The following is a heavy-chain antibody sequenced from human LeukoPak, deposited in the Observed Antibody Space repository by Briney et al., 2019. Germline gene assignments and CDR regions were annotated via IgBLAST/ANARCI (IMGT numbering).Heavy chain of an antibody. J-gene: IGHJ4*02. CDR2: IWYDGSNK. V-gene: IGHV3-33*01. CDR1: GFTFSSYG. Sequence: GGSLRLSCAASGFTFSSYGMHWVRQAPGKGLEWVAVIWYDGSNKYYADSVKGRFTISRDNSKNTLYLQMNSLRAEDTAVYYCASSPLWFGEYYFDYWGQGTLVTVSS. CDR3: ASSPLWFGEYYFDY. D-gene: IGHD3-10*01.